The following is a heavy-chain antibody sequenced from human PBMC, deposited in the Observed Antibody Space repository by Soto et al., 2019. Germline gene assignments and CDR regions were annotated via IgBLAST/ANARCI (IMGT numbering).Heavy chain of an antibody. CDR3: ARVIDYDSSGYLYYYYYGMDV. D-gene: IGHD3-22*01. Sequence: PSETLSLTCTVSGGSISSYYWSWIRQPPGKGLEWIGYIYYSGSTNYNPSLKSRVTISVDTSKNQFSLKLSSVTAADTAVYYCARVIDYDSSGYLYYYYYGMDVWGQGTTVTVSS. V-gene: IGHV4-59*01. CDR1: GGSISSYY. J-gene: IGHJ6*02. CDR2: IYYSGST.